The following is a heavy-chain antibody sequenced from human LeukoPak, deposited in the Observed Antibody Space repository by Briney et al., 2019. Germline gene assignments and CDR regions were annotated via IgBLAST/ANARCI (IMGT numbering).Heavy chain of an antibody. V-gene: IGHV3-21*01. J-gene: IGHJ4*02. CDR2: ISSSSSYI. D-gene: IGHD3-3*01. CDR3: ARDRITDFWSGYYTNYFDY. Sequence: GGSLRLSCAASGFTFSSYGMSWVRQAPGKGLEWVSSISSSSSYIYYADSVKGRFTISRDNAKNSLYLQMNSLRAEDTAVYYCARDRITDFWSGYYTNYFDYWGQGTLVTVSS. CDR1: GFTFSSYG.